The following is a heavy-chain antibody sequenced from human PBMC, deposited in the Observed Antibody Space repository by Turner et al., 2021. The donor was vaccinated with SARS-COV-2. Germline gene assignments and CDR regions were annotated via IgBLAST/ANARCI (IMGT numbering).Heavy chain of an antibody. Sequence: EVQVVEAGGGLIQPGGSLRPSCAASGFTVSSHYMSWVRQAPGKGLEWVSDIYSSGSTYYADSVRGRFTISRDNSKNTLYLQMNSLRAEDTAVYYCERGYSSGWYQRGAFDIWGQGTMVTVSS. J-gene: IGHJ3*02. CDR1: GFTVSSHY. D-gene: IGHD6-19*01. CDR3: ERGYSSGWYQRGAFDI. CDR2: IYSSGST. V-gene: IGHV3-53*01.